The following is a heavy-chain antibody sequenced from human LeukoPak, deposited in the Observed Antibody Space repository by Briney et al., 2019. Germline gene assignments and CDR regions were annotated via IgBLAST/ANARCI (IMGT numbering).Heavy chain of an antibody. J-gene: IGHJ5*02. V-gene: IGHV4-59*08. CDR1: GGSISSYY. CDR2: IYYSGST. D-gene: IGHD3-10*01. Sequence: SETLSLTCTVSGGSISSYYWSWIRQPPGKGLEWIGYIYYSGSTNYNPSLKSRVTISVDTSKNQFSLKLSSVTAADTAVYYCARLNADVLLWFGEPRGWFDPWGQGTLVTVSS. CDR3: ARLNADVLLWFGEPRGWFDP.